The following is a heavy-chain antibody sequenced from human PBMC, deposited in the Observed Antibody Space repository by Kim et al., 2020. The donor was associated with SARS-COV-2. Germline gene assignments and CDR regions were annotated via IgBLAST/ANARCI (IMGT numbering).Heavy chain of an antibody. J-gene: IGHJ6*02. V-gene: IGHV3-21*01. CDR3: ASDHGPPAENYHGMDV. D-gene: IGHD4-17*01. CDR1: GVIFSSYS. Sequence: GGSLRLSCAAAGVIFSSYSMNWVRQAPGKGLEWVSSISSSSSYIYYTDSVYGRFTITRDNAKNSVYLQMNSLRGEDTAVYYCASDHGPPAENYHGMDVWGQGTTVTVSS. CDR2: ISSSSSYI.